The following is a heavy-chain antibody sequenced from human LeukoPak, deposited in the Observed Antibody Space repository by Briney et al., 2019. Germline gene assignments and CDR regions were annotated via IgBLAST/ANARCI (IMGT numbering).Heavy chain of an antibody. CDR3: ARGANSGYDRGPFDY. CDR2: ISYSGGT. D-gene: IGHD5-12*01. CDR1: GGSISTGGYY. V-gene: IGHV4-30-4*01. J-gene: IGHJ4*02. Sequence: SQTLSLTCTVSGGSISTGGYYWSWIRQPPGKGLEWIGYISYSGGTYYNPSLESRVSISVDTSKSQFSLKLSSVTAADTAVYYCARGANSGYDRGPFDYWGQGTLVTVSS.